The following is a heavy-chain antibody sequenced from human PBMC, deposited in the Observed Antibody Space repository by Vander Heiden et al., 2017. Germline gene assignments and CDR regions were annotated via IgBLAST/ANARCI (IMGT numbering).Heavy chain of an antibody. J-gene: IGHJ6*02. Sequence: EVQLVESGGGLVQPGRSLRLSCAASGFTFDDYAMHWVRQAPGKGLEWVLGISWNSGSIGYADSVKGRFTISRDNAKNSLYLQMNSLRAEDTALYYCAKGGGSGYYYYGMDVWGQGSTVTVSS. CDR2: ISWNSGSI. CDR1: GFTFDDYA. D-gene: IGHD6-19*01. CDR3: AKGGGSGYYYYGMDV. V-gene: IGHV3-9*01.